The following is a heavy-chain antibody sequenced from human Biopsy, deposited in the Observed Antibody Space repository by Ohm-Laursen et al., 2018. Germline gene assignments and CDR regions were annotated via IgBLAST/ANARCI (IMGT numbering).Heavy chain of an antibody. D-gene: IGHD3-22*01. Sequence: GTLSLTCTVSGGSISNNNYYWGWIRQPPGKGLEWIGRIFYRGSTHYKPSLKSQVNIPVDTSKNQFSLKRNSVTAADTAVYYCARDYDTSGYYYVSWGQGTLVTVSS. CDR3: ARDYDTSGYYYVS. V-gene: IGHV4-39*01. CDR2: IFYRGST. J-gene: IGHJ5*02. CDR1: GGSISNNNYY.